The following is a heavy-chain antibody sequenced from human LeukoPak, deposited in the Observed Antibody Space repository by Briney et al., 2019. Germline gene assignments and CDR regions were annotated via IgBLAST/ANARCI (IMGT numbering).Heavy chain of an antibody. D-gene: IGHD6-6*01. CDR2: IYTSGST. CDR3: ARGSLRLAEGAFDI. Sequence: PSETLSLTCTVSGGSISSYYWSWIRQPAGKGLEWIGRIYTSGSTNYNPSLKSRVTMSVDTSKNQFSLKLSSVTAADTAVYYCARGSLRLAEGAFDIWGQGTMVTVSS. CDR1: GGSISSYY. J-gene: IGHJ3*02. V-gene: IGHV4-4*07.